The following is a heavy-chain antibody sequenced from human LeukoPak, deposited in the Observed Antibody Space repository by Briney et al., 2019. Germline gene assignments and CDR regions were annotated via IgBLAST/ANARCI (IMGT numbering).Heavy chain of an antibody. V-gene: IGHV3-30-3*01. Sequence: GGSLRLSCAASGFTFSSFAMHWVRQAPGKGLEWVGFISYDGRNKYYAGSVKGRFTISRDNSNNTLYLQMNSLRAEDTAVYYCARVSSSSWWALDYWGQGALVTVSS. CDR2: ISYDGRNK. D-gene: IGHD6-13*01. J-gene: IGHJ4*02. CDR3: ARVSSSSWWALDY. CDR1: GFTFSSFA.